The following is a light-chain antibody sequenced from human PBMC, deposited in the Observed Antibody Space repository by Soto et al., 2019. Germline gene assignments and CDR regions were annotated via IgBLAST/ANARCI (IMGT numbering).Light chain of an antibody. CDR2: GNS. V-gene: IGLV1-40*01. Sequence: QSVLTQPPSVSGAPGQRVTISCTGSSSNIGAGYGVHWYQHLPGTAPKLLIYGNSNQPSGVPDRFSGSKSGTSASLAITGLQAEDEADYYCQSYDSSLSAHVVFGGGTQLTVL. J-gene: IGLJ2*01. CDR1: SSNIGAGYG. CDR3: QSYDSSLSAHVV.